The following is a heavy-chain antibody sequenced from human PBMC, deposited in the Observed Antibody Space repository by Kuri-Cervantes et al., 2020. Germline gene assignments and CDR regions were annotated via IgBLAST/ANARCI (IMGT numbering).Heavy chain of an antibody. V-gene: IGHV1-24*01. CDR1: GYTLTELS. CDR3: ARDLGSSWYEGFDY. CDR2: FDPEDGET. J-gene: IGHJ4*02. D-gene: IGHD6-13*01. Sequence: ASVKVSCKVSGYTLTELSMHWVRQAPGKGLEWMGGFDPEDGETIYAQKLQGRVTMTTDTSTSTAYMELRSLRSDDTAVYYCARDLGSSWYEGFDYWGQGTLVTDSS.